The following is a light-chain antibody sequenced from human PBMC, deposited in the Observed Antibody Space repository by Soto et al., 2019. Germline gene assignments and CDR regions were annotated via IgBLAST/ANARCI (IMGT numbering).Light chain of an antibody. CDR3: QQRNYWLS. CDR1: QSVGNN. J-gene: IGKJ4*01. CDR2: YAS. Sequence: TLACRARQSVGNNLVWYEQKPGQAARLLISYASTRAAGIPARFSGSGSGTDFTLTISSLEPEDFAIYYCQQRNYWLSFGGGPNVDIK. V-gene: IGKV3-11*01.